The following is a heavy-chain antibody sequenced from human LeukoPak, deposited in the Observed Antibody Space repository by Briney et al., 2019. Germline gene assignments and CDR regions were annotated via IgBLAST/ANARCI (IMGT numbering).Heavy chain of an antibody. Sequence: PGGSLRLSCAASGFTFSSYGMHWVRQAPGKGLEWVSAISGSGGSTYYADSVKGRFTISRDNSKNTLYLQMNSLRAEDTAVYYCATDHYDILTGYYTFLDCWGQGTLVTVSS. J-gene: IGHJ4*02. CDR2: ISGSGGST. CDR1: GFTFSSYG. V-gene: IGHV3-23*01. D-gene: IGHD3-9*01. CDR3: ATDHYDILTGYYTFLDC.